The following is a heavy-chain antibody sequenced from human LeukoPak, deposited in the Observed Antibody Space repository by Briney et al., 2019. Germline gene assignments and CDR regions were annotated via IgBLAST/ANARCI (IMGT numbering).Heavy chain of an antibody. Sequence: GAPVKVSCKVSGYTLTELSMHWVRQAPGKGLEWMGGFDPEDGETIYAQKFQGRVTMTEDTSTDTAYMELSSLRSEDTAVYYCATAVSHYYGMDVWGQGTTVTVSS. J-gene: IGHJ6*02. CDR1: GYTLTELS. CDR3: ATAVSHYYGMDV. CDR2: FDPEDGET. V-gene: IGHV1-24*01.